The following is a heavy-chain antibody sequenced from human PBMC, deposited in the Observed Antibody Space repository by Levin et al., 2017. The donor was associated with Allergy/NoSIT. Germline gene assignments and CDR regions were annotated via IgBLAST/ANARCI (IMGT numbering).Heavy chain of an antibody. V-gene: IGHV4-39*07. J-gene: IGHJ6*02. CDR2: IYYSGST. CDR3: ASEGRGAVFEVDTNFYYHYGLDV. CDR1: GGSISSTSYY. Sequence: SQTLSLTCTVSGGSISSTSYYWGWIRQPPGKGLEWIGSIYYSGSTYYNPSLKSRVTISVDTSKNQFSLKLNSVTAADTAVYYCASEGRGAVFEVDTNFYYHYGLDVWGQGTTVTVSS. D-gene: IGHD3-3*01.